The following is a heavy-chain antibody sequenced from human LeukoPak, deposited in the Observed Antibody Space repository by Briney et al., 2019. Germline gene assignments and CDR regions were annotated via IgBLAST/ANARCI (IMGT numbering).Heavy chain of an antibody. D-gene: IGHD3-3*01. CDR1: GFTFSDYY. J-gene: IGHJ6*02. V-gene: IGHV3-11*01. CDR3: ASTTYYDFWSGYKPAFDYYYGMDV. CDR2: ISSSGSTI. Sequence: GGSLRLSCAASGFTFSDYYMSWIRQAPGKGLECVSYISSSGSTIYYADSAKGRFTISRDNAKNSLYLQMNSLRAEDTAVYYCASTTYYDFWSGYKPAFDYYYGMDVWGQGTTVTVSS.